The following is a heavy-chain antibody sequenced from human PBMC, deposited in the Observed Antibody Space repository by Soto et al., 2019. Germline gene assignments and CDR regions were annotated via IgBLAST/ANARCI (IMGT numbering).Heavy chain of an antibody. CDR3: ARLLEWLSIDAFDI. CDR1: GFSLSTSGVG. D-gene: IGHD3-3*01. J-gene: IGHJ3*02. Sequence: SGPTLVNPTQTLTLTCTFSGFSLSTSGVGVGWIRQPPGKALEWLALIYWDDDKRYSPSLKSRLTITKDTSKNQVVLTMTNMDPVDTATYYCARLLEWLSIDAFDIWGQGTMVTVSS. V-gene: IGHV2-5*02. CDR2: IYWDDDK.